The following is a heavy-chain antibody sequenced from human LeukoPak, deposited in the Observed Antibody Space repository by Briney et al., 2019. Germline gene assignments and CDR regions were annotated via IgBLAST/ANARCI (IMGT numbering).Heavy chain of an antibody. J-gene: IGHJ3*02. CDR3: ATGTAMVRGVLDAFDI. Sequence: ASVKVSCKVSGYTLTELSMHWVRQAPGIGLEWMGGFDPEDGETIYAQKFQGRVTMTEDTSTDTAYMELSSLGSEDTAVYYCATGTAMVRGVLDAFDIWGQGTMVTVSS. CDR1: GYTLTELS. D-gene: IGHD3-10*01. CDR2: FDPEDGET. V-gene: IGHV1-24*01.